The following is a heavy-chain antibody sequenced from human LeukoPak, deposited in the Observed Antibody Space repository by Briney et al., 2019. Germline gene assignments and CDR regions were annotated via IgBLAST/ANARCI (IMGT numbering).Heavy chain of an antibody. CDR1: GGSMSSYY. CDR3: ARSVRLLSLATADNWFDP. J-gene: IGHJ5*02. D-gene: IGHD2-21*02. Sequence: PSETLSLTCTVSGGSMSSYYWSWIRQPPGKGLEWIGDIYYSGITNYNPSLKSRVTISIDTSENQFSLNLRSVTAADTAGYFCARSVRLLSLATADNWFDPWGQGTLVTVSS. CDR2: IYYSGIT. V-gene: IGHV4-59*01.